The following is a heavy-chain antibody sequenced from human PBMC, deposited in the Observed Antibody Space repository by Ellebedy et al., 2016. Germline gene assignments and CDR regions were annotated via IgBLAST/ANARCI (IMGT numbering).Heavy chain of an antibody. CDR1: GFTFSDHY. V-gene: IGHV3-72*01. CDR3: ARVYYDFWSGHRFFDY. J-gene: IGHJ4*02. D-gene: IGHD3-3*01. Sequence: GGSLRLSCAASGFTFSDHYMDWVRQAPGKGLEWVGRTRNKANSYTTEYAASVKGRFTISRDDSKNSLYLQMNSLKTEDTAVYYCARVYYDFWSGHRFFDYWGQGTLVTVSS. CDR2: TRNKANSYTT.